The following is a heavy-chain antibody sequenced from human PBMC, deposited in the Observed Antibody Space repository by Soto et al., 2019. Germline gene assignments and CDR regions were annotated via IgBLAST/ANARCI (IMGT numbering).Heavy chain of an antibody. CDR2: ISLYSDVT. CDR1: GYTFSNYG. D-gene: IGHD2-2*01. J-gene: IGHJ5*02. V-gene: IGHV1-18*01. Sequence: QVQLVQSGGEVKRPGASVKFSCKTSGYTFSNYGITWVRQAPGQPLEWLGWISLYSDVTNYAQKFQGRVSRTTDTSTTTAYMELRSLRSDDTAVYYCARVVPGAEAWFGPWGQGTLVTVSS. CDR3: ARVVPGAEAWFGP.